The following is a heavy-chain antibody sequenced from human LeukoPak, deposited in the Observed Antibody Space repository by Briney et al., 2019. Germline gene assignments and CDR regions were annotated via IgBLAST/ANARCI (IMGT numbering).Heavy chain of an antibody. J-gene: IGHJ3*02. CDR3: ARLYDSSRAFDI. Sequence: SETLSLTCAVYGGSFSGYYWSWIRQHPGKGLEWIGYIYYSGSTYYNPSLKSRVTISVDTSKNQFSLKLNSVTAADTAVYYCARLYDSSRAFDIWGQGTIITVSS. V-gene: IGHV4-31*11. CDR2: IYYSGST. CDR1: GGSFSGYY. D-gene: IGHD2-8*01.